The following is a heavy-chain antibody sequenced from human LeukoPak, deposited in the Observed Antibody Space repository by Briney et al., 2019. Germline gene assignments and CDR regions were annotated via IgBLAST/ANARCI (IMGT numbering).Heavy chain of an antibody. CDR3: ARGTPLYSSDWYVNWFDP. V-gene: IGHV4-61*01. CDR2: IYHSGTT. J-gene: IGHJ5*02. D-gene: IGHD6-19*01. CDR1: GGSGISGSYY. Sequence: SGTLSLTCTVSGGSGISGSYYWSWIRQPPGEGLEWIGYIYHSGTTKYNPSLKSRVTISIYTSKNQFSLKVRSVTAADTAVYFCARGTPLYSSDWYVNWFDPWGQGTLVTVSS.